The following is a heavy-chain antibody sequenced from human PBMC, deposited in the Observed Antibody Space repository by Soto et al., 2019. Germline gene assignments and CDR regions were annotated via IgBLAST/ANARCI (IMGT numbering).Heavy chain of an antibody. CDR2: FYSSAYSSGNS. CDR3: ARVRRWLPEEMVDL. D-gene: IGHD5-12*01. CDR1: GGSISGYY. V-gene: IGHV4-4*07. Sequence: SETLSLTCTVSGGSISGYYWSWFRQPAERGLEWIGRFYSSAYSSGNSNYNPSLKRRVVISVDTPKNEFSLKMNTVTAADTGVYYCARVRRWLPEEMVDLWGQGALVTVSS. J-gene: IGHJ5*02.